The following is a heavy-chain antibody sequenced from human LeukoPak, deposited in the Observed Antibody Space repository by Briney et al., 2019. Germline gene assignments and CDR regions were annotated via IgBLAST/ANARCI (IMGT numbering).Heavy chain of an antibody. CDR3: TRDEMVRGVTVPFGF. CDR2: IYSGGTT. D-gene: IGHD3-10*01. J-gene: IGHJ4*02. CDR1: GFTFSGFA. Sequence: GGSLRLSCAASGFTFSGFAMSWVRRTPGKGLEWVSVIYSGGTTYYADSVKGRFTISRHNSKNTLYLEMNSLRAEDTAVYYCTRDEMVRGVTVPFGFWGQGTLVTVSS. V-gene: IGHV3-53*04.